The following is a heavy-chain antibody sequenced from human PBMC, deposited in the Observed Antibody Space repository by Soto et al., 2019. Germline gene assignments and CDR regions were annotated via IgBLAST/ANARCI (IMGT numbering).Heavy chain of an antibody. V-gene: IGHV1-69*12. Sequence: QVQLVQSGAEVKKPGSSVKVSCKASGGTFSTSAISWVRQAPGQGLEWVGGIMPVFATPDYAQKSQCRVTISADESTTTAYLELTRLRTDDTAVYYCARDNDRQQLGGNYYYILDVWGQGTAIIVSS. CDR2: IMPVFATP. CDR1: GGTFSTSA. CDR3: ARDNDRQQLGGNYYYILDV. D-gene: IGHD1-1*01. J-gene: IGHJ6*02.